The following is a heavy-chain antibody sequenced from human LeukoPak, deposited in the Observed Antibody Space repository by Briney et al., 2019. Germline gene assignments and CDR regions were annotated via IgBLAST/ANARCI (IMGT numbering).Heavy chain of an antibody. CDR2: IYSGGST. V-gene: IGHV3-53*01. J-gene: IGHJ4*02. CDR1: GFTVSSNY. D-gene: IGHD3-10*01. Sequence: GGSLRLSCAASGFTVSSNYMSWVRQAPGKGLEWVSVIYSGGSTYYADPVKGRFTISRDNSKNTLYLQMNSLRAEDTAVYYCAREYGSGSYYPHWGQGTLVTVSS. CDR3: AREYGSGSYYPH.